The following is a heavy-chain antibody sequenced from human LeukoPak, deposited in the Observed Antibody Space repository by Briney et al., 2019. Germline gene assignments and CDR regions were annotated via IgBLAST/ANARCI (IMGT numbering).Heavy chain of an antibody. CDR1: GFTFSSYS. CDR3: TTGNNSPMDY. CDR2: IYSGTT. Sequence: PGGSLRLSCAASGFTFSSYSMNWVRQAPGKGLEWVSFIYSGTTHYSDSVKDRFTISRDNSKNTLYLQMNSLKTEDTAVYYCTTGNNSPMDYWGQGTLVTVSS. V-gene: IGHV3-53*01. J-gene: IGHJ4*02.